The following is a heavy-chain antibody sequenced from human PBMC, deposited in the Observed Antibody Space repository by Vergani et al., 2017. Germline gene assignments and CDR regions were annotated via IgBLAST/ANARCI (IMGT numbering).Heavy chain of an antibody. CDR1: GGSISSGDHC. J-gene: IGHJ6*03. V-gene: IGHV4-31*11. CDR3: ARVDTQVPATSHFYYMDV. Sequence: QLQLQESGSGLVKPSQTLSLTCAVSGGSISSGDHCWTWIRQRPGKGLAWIGYIFYSGTTYDNPSLRSRLTISVDTSQNQFSLKLRSVTAADTAVYYCARVDTQVPATSHFYYMDVWGKGTTVVVSS. D-gene: IGHD6-25*01. CDR2: IFYSGTT.